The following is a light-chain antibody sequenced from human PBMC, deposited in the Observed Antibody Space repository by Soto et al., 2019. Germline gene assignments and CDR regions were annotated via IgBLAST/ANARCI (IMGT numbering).Light chain of an antibody. J-gene: IGLJ2*01. CDR2: EVS. CDR1: SSHVGGYDY. V-gene: IGLV2-14*01. CDR3: SSYTGTSALIL. Sequence: QSVVTQPASVSGSPGQSITISCTGTSSHVGGYDYVSWYQQYPGKAPRLIIYEVSNRPSGVSNRFSGSKSGNTASLTISGLRAEDEGDYFCSSYTGTSALILFGGGTQLTVL.